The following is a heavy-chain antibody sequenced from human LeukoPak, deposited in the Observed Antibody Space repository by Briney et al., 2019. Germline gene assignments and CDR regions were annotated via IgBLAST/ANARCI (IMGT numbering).Heavy chain of an antibody. CDR2: ISGSGGNT. V-gene: IGHV3-23*01. CDR3: AKAKTPSCYGALDY. D-gene: IGHD2-2*01. Sequence: GGSLRLSCAASGFTFSNHAMSWVRQAPGKGLEWVSVISGSGGNTYYADSVKGRFTISRDNSNNTLSLQMNSLRAEDTAVYYCAKAKTPSCYGALDYWGQGTLVTVSS. J-gene: IGHJ4*02. CDR1: GFTFSNHA.